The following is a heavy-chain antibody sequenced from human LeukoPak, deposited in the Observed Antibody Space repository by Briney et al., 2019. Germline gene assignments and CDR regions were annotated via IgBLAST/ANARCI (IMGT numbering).Heavy chain of an antibody. CDR3: TKATFYYDSSGYYYDVFDI. Sequence: GGSLRLSCAASGFTFNTYAMSWVRQAPGKGLEWVSGINSGGGSTYYADSVKGRFTISRDNSKNTLYLQMNSLRAEDTAVYYCTKATFYYDSSGYYYDVFDIWGQGTMVTASS. CDR2: INSGGGST. V-gene: IGHV3-23*01. CDR1: GFTFNTYA. D-gene: IGHD3-22*01. J-gene: IGHJ3*02.